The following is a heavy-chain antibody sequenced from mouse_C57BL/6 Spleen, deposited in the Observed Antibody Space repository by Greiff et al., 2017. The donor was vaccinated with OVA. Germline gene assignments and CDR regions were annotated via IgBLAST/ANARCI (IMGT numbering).Heavy chain of an antibody. CDR1: GYTFTSYW. J-gene: IGHJ2*01. CDR3: ARSGGNYLFDY. CDR2: IYPSDSET. D-gene: IGHD2-1*01. V-gene: IGHV1-61*01. Sequence: VQLQQPGAELVRPGSSVKLSCKASGYTFTSYWMDWVKQRPGQGLEWIGNIYPSDSETHYNQKFKDKATLTVDKSSSTAYMQLSSLTSEDSAVYYCARSGGNYLFDYWGQGTTLTVSS.